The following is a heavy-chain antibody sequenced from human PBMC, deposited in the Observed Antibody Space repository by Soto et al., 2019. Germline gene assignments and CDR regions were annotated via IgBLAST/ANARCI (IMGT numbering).Heavy chain of an antibody. J-gene: IGHJ6*03. CDR1: GGSISSSSYY. CDR2: IYYSGST. Sequence: SETLSLTCTVSGGSISSSSYYWGWIRQPPGKGLEWIGSIYYSGSTYYNPSLKSRVTISVDTSKNQFSLKLSSVTAADTAVYYCARHPNYYYYYMDVWGKGTTVTVSS. CDR3: ARHPNYYYYYMDV. V-gene: IGHV4-39*01.